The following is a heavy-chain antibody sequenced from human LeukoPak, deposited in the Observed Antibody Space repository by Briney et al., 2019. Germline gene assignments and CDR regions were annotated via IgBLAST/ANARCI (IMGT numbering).Heavy chain of an antibody. CDR1: GFTFSSYS. Sequence: GGSLRLSCAASGFTFSSYSMNWVRQAPGKGLEWVSSISSSSSYIYYADSVKGRFTISRDNAKNSLYLQMNSLRAEDTAVYYCAREATPYGDYGDAFDIWGQGTMVTVSS. J-gene: IGHJ3*02. D-gene: IGHD4-17*01. V-gene: IGHV3-21*01. CDR3: AREATPYGDYGDAFDI. CDR2: ISSSSSYI.